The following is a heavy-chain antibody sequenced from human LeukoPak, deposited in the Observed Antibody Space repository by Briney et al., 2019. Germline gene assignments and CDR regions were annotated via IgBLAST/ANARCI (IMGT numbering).Heavy chain of an antibody. J-gene: IGHJ6*03. D-gene: IGHD3-10*01. Sequence: GGSLRLSCAASGFTVSSNYMSWVRQAPGKGLGWVSVIYSGGSTYYADSVKGRFTISRDNSKNTLYLQMNSLRAEDTAVYYCARGHGSGSYSYYYYYMDVWGKGTTVTVSS. V-gene: IGHV3-53*01. CDR1: GFTVSSNY. CDR2: IYSGGST. CDR3: ARGHGSGSYSYYYYYMDV.